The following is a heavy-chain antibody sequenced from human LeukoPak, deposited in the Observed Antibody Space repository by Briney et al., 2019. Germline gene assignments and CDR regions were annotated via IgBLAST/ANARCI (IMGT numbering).Heavy chain of an antibody. CDR2: IYCSGST. CDR1: GGSISSDY. D-gene: IGHD3-10*01. J-gene: IGHJ4*02. CDR3: ARARFLDY. Sequence: SETLSLTCTVSGGSISSDYWSWIRHPPGKGLEWIGYIYCSGSTNYNPSLKSRVTISVDTSKNQFSLKLSSVTAADTAVYYCARARFLDYWGQGTLVTVSS. V-gene: IGHV4-59*01.